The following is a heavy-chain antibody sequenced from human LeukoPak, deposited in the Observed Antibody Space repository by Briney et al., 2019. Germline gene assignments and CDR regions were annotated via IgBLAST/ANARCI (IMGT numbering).Heavy chain of an antibody. CDR3: AKVLSLTRYYWYGVHV. D-gene: IGHD3-10*01. J-gene: IGHJ4*02. V-gene: IGHV3-23*01. Sequence: GGSLRLSCAASGFTLHNYAMIWFRQAAGKGLEWVSGISDSGADTYYAGFAMGRFTVSRDNSKNTVHLQMNSLRAEDTAVYFCAKVLSLTRYYWYGVHVWGQGIRVTVSS. CDR2: ISDSGADT. CDR1: GFTLHNYA.